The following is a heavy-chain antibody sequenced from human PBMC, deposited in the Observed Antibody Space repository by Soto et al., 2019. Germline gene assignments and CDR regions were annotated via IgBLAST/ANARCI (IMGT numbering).Heavy chain of an antibody. J-gene: IGHJ4*02. D-gene: IGHD6-19*01. CDR1: GFTFSAYE. Sequence: EVQLVESGGGLVQPGGSLRLSCATSGFTFSAYEMTWVRQAPGKGLEWISYISDSGNIIYYADSVKGRFTISRDDAKNSLYLQMNSLRADDKALYYCVRIGAGGWDIPFDSWGQGTLVTVS. CDR2: ISDSGNII. CDR3: VRIGAGGWDIPFDS. V-gene: IGHV3-48*03.